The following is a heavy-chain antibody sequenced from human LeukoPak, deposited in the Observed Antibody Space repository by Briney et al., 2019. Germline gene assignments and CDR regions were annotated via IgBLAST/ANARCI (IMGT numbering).Heavy chain of an antibody. CDR2: INPSGGST. J-gene: IGHJ4*02. CDR3: ARGPEPLGAVAGTLDY. V-gene: IGHV1-46*01. Sequence: ASVKVSCKASGYTFTSYYMHWVRQAPGQGLEWMGIINPSGGSTSYAQKFQGRVTMTRDTSTSTVYMELSSLRSEDTAVYYCARGPEPLGAVAGTLDYWGQGTLVTVSS. D-gene: IGHD6-19*01. CDR1: GYTFTSYY.